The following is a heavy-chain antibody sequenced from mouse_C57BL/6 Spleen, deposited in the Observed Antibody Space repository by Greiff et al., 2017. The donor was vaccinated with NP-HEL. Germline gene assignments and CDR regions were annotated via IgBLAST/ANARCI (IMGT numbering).Heavy chain of an antibody. D-gene: IGHD1-1*01. CDR1: GYTFTGYW. V-gene: IGHV1-9*01. J-gene: IGHJ2*01. CDR3: ARRGLLTTVVATDYFDY. CDR2: ILPGSGST. Sequence: VKLQESGAELMKPGASVKLSCKATGYTFTGYWIEWVKQRPGHGLEWIGEILPGSGSTNYNEKFKGKATFTADTSSNTAYMQLSSLTTEDSAIYYCARRGLLTTVVATDYFDYWGQGTTLTVSS.